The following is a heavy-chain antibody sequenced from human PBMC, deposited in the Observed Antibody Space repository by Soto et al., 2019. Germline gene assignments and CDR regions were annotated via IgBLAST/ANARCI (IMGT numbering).Heavy chain of an antibody. Sequence: PGGSPRLSCAASGFTFSDYYMSWIRQAPGKGLEWVSYISSSSSYTNYADSVKGRFTISRDNAKNSLYLQMNSLRAEDTAVYYCARRTNPNYDSSGYSGDAFDIWGQGTMVTVSS. CDR1: GFTFSDYY. V-gene: IGHV3-11*06. CDR2: ISSSSSYT. D-gene: IGHD3-22*01. J-gene: IGHJ3*02. CDR3: ARRTNPNYDSSGYSGDAFDI.